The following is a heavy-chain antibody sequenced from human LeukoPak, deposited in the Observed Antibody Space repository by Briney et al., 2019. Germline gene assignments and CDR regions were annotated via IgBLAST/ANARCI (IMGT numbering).Heavy chain of an antibody. J-gene: IGHJ6*02. Sequence: ASVTVSCTASGYTFTSYGISWVRQAPGQGLEWMGWISAYNGNTNYPQKLQGRVTMTTDTSTSTAYMELRSLRSDDTAVYYCARDLEDIVVVPAARDYYYYGMDVWGQGTTVTVSS. CDR1: GYTFTSYG. CDR3: ARDLEDIVVVPAARDYYYYGMDV. D-gene: IGHD2-2*01. V-gene: IGHV1-18*01. CDR2: ISAYNGNT.